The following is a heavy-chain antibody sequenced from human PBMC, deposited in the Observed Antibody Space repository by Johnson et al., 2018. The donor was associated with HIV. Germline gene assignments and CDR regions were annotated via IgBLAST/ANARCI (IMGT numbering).Heavy chain of an antibody. CDR2: ISSSDSAI. D-gene: IGHD2-8*01. CDR1: GFTFSDSY. Sequence: QVQLVESGGGLVKPGGSLRLSCGASGFTFSDSYMNWIRQAPGKGLEWVSYISSSDSAIWYADSVKGRFTVSRDNAKNSLYLQMNSRRAEATAVYYWARSVNAGRPFDIWCQGTLVTVSS. J-gene: IGHJ3*02. V-gene: IGHV3-11*04. CDR3: ARSVNAGRPFDI.